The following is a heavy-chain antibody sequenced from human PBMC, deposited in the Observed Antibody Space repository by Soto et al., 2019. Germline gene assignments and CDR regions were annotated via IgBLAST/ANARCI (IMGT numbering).Heavy chain of an antibody. CDR3: ARGRLRRFDY. V-gene: IGHV4-34*01. CDR2: INHSGST. Sequence: QVQLQQWGAGLLKPSETLSLTCAVYGGSFSGYYWSWIRQPPGKGLEWIGEINHSGSTNYNPSLKSRVTISVDTSKNQFFLKLSSVTAADTAVYYCARGRLRRFDYWGQGTLVTVSS. CDR1: GGSFSGYY. D-gene: IGHD4-17*01. J-gene: IGHJ4*02.